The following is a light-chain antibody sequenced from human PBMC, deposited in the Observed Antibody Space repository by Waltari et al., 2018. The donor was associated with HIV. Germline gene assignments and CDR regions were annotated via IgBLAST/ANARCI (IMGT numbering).Light chain of an antibody. CDR1: SSNIGTNY. V-gene: IGLV1-51*01. J-gene: IGLJ3*02. CDR3: GTWDSSLSAGV. CDR2: DNN. Sequence: QSVLTQPPSVSAAPGQKVTISCSGSSSNIGTNYVSWYQQLPGTAPQLLIYDNNQRPSGIPDRSSGSKSGTSATLGITGRQTGDEADYYCGTWDSSLSAGVFGGGTKLTVL.